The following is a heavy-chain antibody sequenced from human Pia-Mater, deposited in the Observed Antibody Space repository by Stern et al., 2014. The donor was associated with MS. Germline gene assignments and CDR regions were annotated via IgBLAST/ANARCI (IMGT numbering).Heavy chain of an antibody. CDR1: GGSISSYF. CDR2: IYYSGST. CDR3: ARGTGGGSXXXX. D-gene: IGHD1-26*01. V-gene: IGHV4-59*01. J-gene: IGHJ4*02. Sequence: QVQLVESGPGLVTPSETLSLTCTVSGGSISSYFWSWIRQPPGKGLEWIGYIYYSGSTNYNPSLKSRVTISVDTSKNQFSLKLSSVTAADTAVYYCARGTGGGSXXXXWGQGTLVTVSS.